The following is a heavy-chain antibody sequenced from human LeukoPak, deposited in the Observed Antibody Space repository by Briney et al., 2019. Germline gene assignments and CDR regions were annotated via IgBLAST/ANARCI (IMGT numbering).Heavy chain of an antibody. J-gene: IGHJ5*02. V-gene: IGHV1-2*02. D-gene: IGHD3-3*01. CDR2: INPNSGGT. Sequence: GASVKVSCKASGYTFTGYYMHWVRQAPGQGLEWMGWINPNSGGTNYAQKFQGRVTMTRDTSISTAYMELSRLRSDDTAVYYCARTYYDFWSGSVVRGYHNWFDPWGQGTLVTVSS. CDR3: ARTYYDFWSGSVVRGYHNWFDP. CDR1: GYTFTGYY.